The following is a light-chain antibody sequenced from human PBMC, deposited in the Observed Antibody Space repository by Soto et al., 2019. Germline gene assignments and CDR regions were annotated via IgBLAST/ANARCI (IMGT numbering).Light chain of an antibody. V-gene: IGKV3-15*01. CDR2: GAS. CDR1: QSVTSN. CDR3: QQYSNWPEYT. J-gene: IGKJ2*01. Sequence: EIVMTQSPATLSVSPGERAALSCRASQSVTSNLAWYQQKPGQAPRLLIFGASTRVTGVPARFSGGGSGTEFTLSINSLQSDDFAVYYCQQYSNWPEYTFGQGTKVDIK.